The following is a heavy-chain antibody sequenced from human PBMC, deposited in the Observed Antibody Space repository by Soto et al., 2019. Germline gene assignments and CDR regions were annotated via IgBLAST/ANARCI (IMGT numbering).Heavy chain of an antibody. CDR1: GGSFSGYY. J-gene: IGHJ5*02. CDR2: INHSGST. D-gene: IGHD3-3*01. CDR3: ARVHYDFWSGYYLRNWFDP. V-gene: IGHV4-34*01. Sequence: SETLSLTCAVYGGSFSGYYWSWIRQPPGKGLEWIGEINHSGSTNYNPSLKSRVTISVDTSKNQFSLKLSSVTAADTAVYYCARVHYDFWSGYYLRNWFDPWGQGTLVTVS.